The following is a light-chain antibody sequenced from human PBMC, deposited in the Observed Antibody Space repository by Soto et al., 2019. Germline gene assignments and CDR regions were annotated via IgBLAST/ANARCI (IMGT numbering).Light chain of an antibody. CDR1: QGISNY. CDR2: TAS. CDR3: QKYSSSPFT. Sequence: DIQMTQSPSSLSASIGDRVTISCRASQGISNYLAWYQQRPGKVPKLLIHTASTLHSGVPSRFSGSGSGTDFPLTISSLQPEDVGTYFCQKYSSSPFTFGPGTKVDL. J-gene: IGKJ3*01. V-gene: IGKV1-27*01.